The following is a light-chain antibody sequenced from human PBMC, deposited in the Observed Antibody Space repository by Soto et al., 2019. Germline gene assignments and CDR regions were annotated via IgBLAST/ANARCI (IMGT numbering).Light chain of an antibody. Sequence: QSVLTQPASVSGSPGQSITVSCIGTSSDIASYDYVSWYQQHPGKVPKLMIYDVSNRPSGVSNRFSGSKSGNTASLTISGLQADDEADYYCTSFTTADTHVFGTGTKVTVL. CDR1: SSDIASYDY. V-gene: IGLV2-14*03. J-gene: IGLJ1*01. CDR3: TSFTTADTHV. CDR2: DVS.